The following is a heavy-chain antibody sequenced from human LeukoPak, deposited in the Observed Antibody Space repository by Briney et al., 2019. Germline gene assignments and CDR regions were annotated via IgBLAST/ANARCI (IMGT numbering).Heavy chain of an antibody. CDR2: TYYRSKWHN. Sequence: QTLSLTCAISGDSVSNNIAAWHWIRPSPSGGLEWLGRTYYRSKWHNDYAVSVKGRITINADTSKNQFSLQLNSVTPEDTAVYYCARDIIGGLLFDFWGQGTLVTVSS. J-gene: IGHJ4*02. V-gene: IGHV6-1*01. CDR3: ARDIIGGLLFDF. CDR1: GDSVSNNIAA. D-gene: IGHD3-16*01.